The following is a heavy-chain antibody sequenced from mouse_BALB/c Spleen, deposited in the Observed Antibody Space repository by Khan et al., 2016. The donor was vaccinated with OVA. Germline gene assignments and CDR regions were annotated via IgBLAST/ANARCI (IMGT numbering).Heavy chain of an antibody. CDR2: ISTGGHYT. V-gene: IGHV5-9-3*01. CDR1: GFTFSSFA. CDR3: TRGLVDYYAMDY. Sequence: EVELVESGGGVVKPGGSLKLSCSASGFTFSSFAMSWVRQTPERRLEWVATISTGGHYTFYPDSMKGRFTISRDNARNTLYLQMSSLRSEDTAMYYCTRGLVDYYAMDYWGQGTSVTVSS. D-gene: IGHD2-2*01. J-gene: IGHJ4*01.